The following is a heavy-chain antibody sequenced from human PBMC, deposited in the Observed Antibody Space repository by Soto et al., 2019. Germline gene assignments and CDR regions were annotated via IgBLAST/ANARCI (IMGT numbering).Heavy chain of an antibody. D-gene: IGHD1-26*01. V-gene: IGHV4-39*01. CDR1: GGSISSSSYY. CDR3: ETLPLGGSPYYYYYGMDV. J-gene: IGHJ6*02. Sequence: SETLSLTCTVSGGSISSSSYYWGWIRQPPGKGLEWIGSIYYSGSTYYNPSLKSRVTISVDTSKNQFSLKLSSVTAADTAVYYCETLPLGGSPYYYYYGMDVWGQGTTVTVSS. CDR2: IYYSGST.